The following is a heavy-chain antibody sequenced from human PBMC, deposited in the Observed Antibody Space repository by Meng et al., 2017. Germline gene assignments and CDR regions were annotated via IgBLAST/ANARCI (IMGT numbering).Heavy chain of an antibody. CDR3: ARDHIVVVTANPHPRYYYGMDV. D-gene: IGHD2-21*02. CDR2: ISSSSSYI. J-gene: IGHJ6*02. Sequence: GESLKISCAASGFTFSSYSMNWVRQAPGKGLEWVSSISSSSSYIYYADSVNGRFTISRDNAKNSLYLQMNSLRAEDTAVYYCARDHIVVVTANPHPRYYYGMDVWGQGTTVTVSS. CDR1: GFTFSSYS. V-gene: IGHV3-21*01.